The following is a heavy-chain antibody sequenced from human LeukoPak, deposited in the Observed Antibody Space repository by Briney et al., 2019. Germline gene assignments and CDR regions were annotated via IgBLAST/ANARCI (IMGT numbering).Heavy chain of an antibody. CDR3: ARDRGIAERVIDY. J-gene: IGHJ4*02. D-gene: IGHD6-13*01. V-gene: IGHV4-39*07. Sequence: SETLSLTCTVSGGSISSNSYYWGWIRQPPGKGLEWIGSLYYSGSTYYNPSLKSRVTISIDTSKNQFSLKLRSVTAADTAVYYCARDRGIAERVIDYWGQGTLVTVSS. CDR2: LYYSGST. CDR1: GGSISSNSYY.